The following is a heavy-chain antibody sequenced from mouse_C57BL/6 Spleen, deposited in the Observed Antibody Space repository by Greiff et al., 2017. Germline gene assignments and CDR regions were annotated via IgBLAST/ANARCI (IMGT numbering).Heavy chain of an antibody. CDR2: INPNNGGT. D-gene: IGHD2-5*01. V-gene: IGHV1-26*01. CDR3: AGADSNSWFAY. J-gene: IGHJ3*01. CDR1: GYTFTDYY. Sequence: VQLKQSGPELVKPGASVKISCKASGYTFTDYYMNWVKQSHGKSLEWIGDINPNNGGTSYNQKFKGKATLTVDKSSSTAYMELRSLTSEDSAVYYCAGADSNSWFAYWGQGTLVTVSA.